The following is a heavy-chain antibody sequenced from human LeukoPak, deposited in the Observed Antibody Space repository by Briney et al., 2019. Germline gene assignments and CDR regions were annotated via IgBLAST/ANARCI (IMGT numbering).Heavy chain of an antibody. CDR1: GIAFSTYW. J-gene: IGHJ4*02. CDR2: ISTDGSNT. D-gene: IGHD1-26*01. V-gene: IGHV3-74*01. Sequence: GESLRLSCAASGIAFSTYWMHWVRRAPGKGLVWISRISTDGSNTFYADSVKGRFIVSRDNAENTLYLQMDNLRAEDTAMYYCATGRGTPLGFWGQGALVTVSS. CDR3: ATGRGTPLGF.